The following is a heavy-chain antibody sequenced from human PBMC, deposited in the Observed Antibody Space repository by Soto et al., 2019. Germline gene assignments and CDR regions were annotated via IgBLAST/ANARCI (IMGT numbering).Heavy chain of an antibody. J-gene: IGHJ4*02. V-gene: IGHV5-51*01. CDR2: IYPGDSET. Sequence: GESLKISCKGSGYNFTTFWIRWVRQMPGKGLEWMGIIYPGDSETKYSPDFEGQVTISADRSTNTAYLQWRSLRASDTAMYYCARLGFPGAIYFDSWGLGTLVTVSS. CDR1: GYNFTTFW. CDR3: ARLGFPGAIYFDS.